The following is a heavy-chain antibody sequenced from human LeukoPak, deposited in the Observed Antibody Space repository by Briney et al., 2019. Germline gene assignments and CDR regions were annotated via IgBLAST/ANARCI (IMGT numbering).Heavy chain of an antibody. CDR1: GFTFSSYS. CDR2: ISSSSSYI. CDR3: ARGFGYYDSSGYYPRYYFDY. J-gene: IGHJ4*02. V-gene: IGHV3-21*01. Sequence: GGSLRLSCAASGFTFSSYSMDWVRQAPGKGLEWVSSISSSSSYIYYADSVKGRFTISRDNAKNSLYLQMDSLRAEDTAVYYCARGFGYYDSSGYYPRYYFDYWGQGTLVTVSS. D-gene: IGHD3-22*01.